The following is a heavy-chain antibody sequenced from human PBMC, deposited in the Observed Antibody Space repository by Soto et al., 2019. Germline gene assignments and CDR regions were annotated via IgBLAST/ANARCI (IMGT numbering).Heavy chain of an antibody. CDR3: ARDLKGSYYGLEY. J-gene: IGHJ4*02. D-gene: IGHD4-17*01. CDR2: ISGSGSTI. Sequence: SGGSLRLSSTASEFTLSGYEITWVRQAPGKGLEWVSYISGSGSTIYYADSVKGRFTVSRDNAKNSLYLQMNSLRADDTAFYYCARDLKGSYYGLEYWGQGTLVTVSS. V-gene: IGHV3-48*03. CDR1: EFTLSGYE.